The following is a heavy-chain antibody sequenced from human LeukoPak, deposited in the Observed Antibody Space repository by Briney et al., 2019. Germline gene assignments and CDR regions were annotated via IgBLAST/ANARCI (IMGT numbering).Heavy chain of an antibody. J-gene: IGHJ4*02. Sequence: GGSLRLSCAASGLTFSNYAMMWLRQAPGKGLEWVSAITGSGDWALYADSVKGRFTISRDNSKNTLYLQMNSLRAEDTAVYYCARAGAMGNRRAYYFDYWGQGTLVTVSS. CDR3: ARAGAMGNRRAYYFDY. CDR2: ITGSGDWA. V-gene: IGHV3-23*01. CDR1: GLTFSNYA. D-gene: IGHD5-18*01.